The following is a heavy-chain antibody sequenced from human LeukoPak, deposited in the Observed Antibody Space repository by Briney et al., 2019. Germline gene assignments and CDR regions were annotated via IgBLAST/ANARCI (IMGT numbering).Heavy chain of an antibody. V-gene: IGHV4-34*01. CDR1: GGSFSGYY. CDR3: TRLLRTMRELPYY. Sequence: SETLSLTCAVYGGSFSGYYWSWIRQPPGKGLEWIGEINHSGSTNYNPSLKSRVTISVDTSKNQFSLKLSSVTAADTAVYYCTRLLRTMRELPYYWGQGTLVTVSS. CDR2: INHSGST. D-gene: IGHD1-26*01. J-gene: IGHJ4*02.